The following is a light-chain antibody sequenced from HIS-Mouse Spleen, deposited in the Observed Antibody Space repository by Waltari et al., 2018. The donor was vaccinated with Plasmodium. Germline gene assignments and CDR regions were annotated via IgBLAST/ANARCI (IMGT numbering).Light chain of an antibody. J-gene: IGLJ3*02. CDR3: AAWDDSLSGPWV. CDR1: SSNIGSHY. Sequence: QSVLTQPPSASGTPGQRVTIPCSGSSSNIGSHYVYWYQQPPGTAPNLLIYRNNQRPSGVPDRFSGSKSGTSASLAISGLRSEDEADYYCAAWDDSLSGPWVFGGGTKLTVL. CDR2: RNN. V-gene: IGLV1-47*01.